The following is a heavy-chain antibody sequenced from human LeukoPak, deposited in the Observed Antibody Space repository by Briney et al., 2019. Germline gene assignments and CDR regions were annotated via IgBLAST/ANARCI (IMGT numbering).Heavy chain of an antibody. CDR2: ISSSGSTI. V-gene: IGHV3-48*03. J-gene: IGHJ3*02. D-gene: IGHD6-13*01. Sequence: GGSLRLSCVASRFSFSSYEMNWVRQAPGKGLVWLSYISSSGSTIFYADSVKGRFTISRDNAKNSLYLQMNRLRAEDTAVYYCARGRAGYSSSWGIWGQGTMVTVSS. CDR1: RFSFSSYE. CDR3: ARGRAGYSSSWGI.